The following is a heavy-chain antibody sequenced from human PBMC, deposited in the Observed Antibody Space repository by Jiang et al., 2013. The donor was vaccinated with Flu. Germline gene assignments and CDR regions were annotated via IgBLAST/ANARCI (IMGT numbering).Heavy chain of an antibody. Sequence: VQLVESGAEVKKPGESLRISCKGSGYSFTSYWISWVRQMPGKGLEWMGRIDPSDSYTNYSPSFQGHVTISADKSISTAYLQWSSLKASDTAMYYCARQGRDYYDSSGYYSNWFDPWGQGTLVTVSS. J-gene: IGHJ5*02. V-gene: IGHV5-10-1*01. CDR1: GYSFTSYW. CDR3: ARQGRDYYDSSGYYSNWFDP. CDR2: IDPSDSYT. D-gene: IGHD3-22*01.